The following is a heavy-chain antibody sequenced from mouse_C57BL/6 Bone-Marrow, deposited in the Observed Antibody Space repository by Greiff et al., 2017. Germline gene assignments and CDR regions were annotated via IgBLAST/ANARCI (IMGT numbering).Heavy chain of an antibody. V-gene: IGHV1-59*01. J-gene: IGHJ4*01. D-gene: IGHD2-2*01. CDR2: IDPSDSYT. CDR3: ARNYYGNDGFYAMDY. CDR1: GYTFTSYW. Sequence: QVQLQQPGAELVRPGTSVKLSCKASGYTFTSYWMHWVKQRPGQGLEWIGVIDPSDSYTNYNQKFKGKATLTVDPSSSTAYMQLSSLTSEDSAVYYCARNYYGNDGFYAMDYWGQGTSVTVSS.